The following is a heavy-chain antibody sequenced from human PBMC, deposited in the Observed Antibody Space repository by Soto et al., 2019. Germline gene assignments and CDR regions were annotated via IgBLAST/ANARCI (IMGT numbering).Heavy chain of an antibody. CDR1: GFTFSSYA. J-gene: IGHJ4*02. D-gene: IGHD3-16*02. CDR3: VRRFGGLIGVADY. Sequence: GGSLRLSCSASGFTFSSYAMHWVRQAPGKKLEYVSAISTDGGSTYYADSVKGRFTISRDNSKNTLYLQMSSLRAEDTAVYYCVRRFGGLIGVADYWGQGTLVTVSS. V-gene: IGHV3-64D*06. CDR2: ISTDGGST.